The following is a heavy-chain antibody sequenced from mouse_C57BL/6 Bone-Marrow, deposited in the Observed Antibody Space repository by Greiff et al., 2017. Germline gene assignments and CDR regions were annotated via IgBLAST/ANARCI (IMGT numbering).Heavy chain of an antibody. D-gene: IGHD2-12*01. CDR3: ARLRRAFAY. V-gene: IGHV2-2*01. J-gene: IGHJ3*01. CDR2: IWSGGST. CDR1: GFSLTSYG. Sequence: VQLQQSGPGLVQPSQSLSITCTVSGFSLTSYGVHWVRQSPGKGLEWLGVIWSGGSTDYNAAFISRLSISKDNSKSQVFFKMNSLQADDTAIYYCARLRRAFAYWGQGTLVTVSA.